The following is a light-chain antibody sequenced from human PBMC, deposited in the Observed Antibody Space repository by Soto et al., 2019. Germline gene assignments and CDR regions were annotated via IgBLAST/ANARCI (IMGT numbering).Light chain of an antibody. CDR3: SSYTSGSTLDV. Sequence: QSVLTQPASVSGSPGQSITISCTGTSSDVGAYNYVSWYQQHPGKAPKVMIYDVSNRPSGVSNRFSGSKSGNTASLTISGLQAEDEADYYCSSYTSGSTLDVFGTGTKLTVL. V-gene: IGLV2-14*01. J-gene: IGLJ1*01. CDR1: SSDVGAYNY. CDR2: DVS.